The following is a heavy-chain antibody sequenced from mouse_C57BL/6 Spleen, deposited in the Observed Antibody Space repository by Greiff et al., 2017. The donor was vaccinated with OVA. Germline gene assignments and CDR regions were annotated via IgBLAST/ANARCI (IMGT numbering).Heavy chain of an antibody. D-gene: IGHD3-2*02. CDR1: GYSITSGYY. Sequence: ESGPGLVKPSQSLSLTCSVTGYSITSGYYWNWIRQFPGNKLEWMGYISYDGSNNYNPSLKNRISITRDTSKNQFFLKLNSVTTEDTATYSCASEDSSGPWFAYWGQGTLVTVSA. V-gene: IGHV3-6*01. CDR2: ISYDGSN. J-gene: IGHJ3*01. CDR3: ASEDSSGPWFAY.